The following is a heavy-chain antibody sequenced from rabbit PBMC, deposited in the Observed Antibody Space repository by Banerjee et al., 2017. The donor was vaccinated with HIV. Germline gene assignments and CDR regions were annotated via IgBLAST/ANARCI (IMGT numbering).Heavy chain of an antibody. D-gene: IGHD8-1*01. V-gene: IGHV1S40*01. CDR3: VRAGVYAGSSSYTGFDFNL. J-gene: IGHJ4*01. Sequence: QSLEESGGDLVKPGASLTLTCTASGFSFSRSYDMCWVRQAPGKGLEWIACIWTGSTDSTFYASWAKGRFTISRTSSTTVTLQVTSLTAADTATYFCVRAGVYAGSSSYTGFDFNLWGQGTLVTVS. CDR2: IWTGSTDST. CDR1: GFSFSRSYD.